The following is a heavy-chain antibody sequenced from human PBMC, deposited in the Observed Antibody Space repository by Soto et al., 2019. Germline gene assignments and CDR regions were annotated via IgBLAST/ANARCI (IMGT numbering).Heavy chain of an antibody. Sequence: PGGSLRVSCAASGFTFNSYGMSWVRQAPGKGLEWVSAISGTGENTYYADSVKGRFTISRDSSNNTLYLQMNSLRADDTALYYCVKLRLELLYLDAWGLGALVTVSS. CDR1: GFTFNSYG. D-gene: IGHD1-7*01. CDR3: VKLRLELLYLDA. V-gene: IGHV3-23*01. J-gene: IGHJ5*02. CDR2: ISGTGENT.